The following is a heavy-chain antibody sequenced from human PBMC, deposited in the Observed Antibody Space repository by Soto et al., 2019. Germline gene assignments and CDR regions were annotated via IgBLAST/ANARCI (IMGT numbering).Heavy chain of an antibody. CDR2: IYYSGST. D-gene: IGHD4-17*01. CDR3: ARGSLQGDYGDYFDY. V-gene: IGHV4-31*03. J-gene: IGHJ4*02. CDR1: GGSISSGGYY. Sequence: QVQLQESGPGLVKPSQTLSLTCTVSGGSISSGGYYWSWIRQHPGKGLEWIGYIYYSGSTYYNPSLKSRVTIAVDTSKNQFSLKLSSVTAADTAVYYCARGSLQGDYGDYFDYWGQGTLVTVSS.